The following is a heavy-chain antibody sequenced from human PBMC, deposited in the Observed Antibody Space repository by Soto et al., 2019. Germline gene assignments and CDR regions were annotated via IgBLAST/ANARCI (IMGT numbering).Heavy chain of an antibody. V-gene: IGHV1-46*01. CDR1: GYTFTNYY. CDR2: INPGDGTT. D-gene: IGHD2-2*01. J-gene: IGHJ4*02. Sequence: QVQVVQSGAEVKKPGASVKVSCKASGYTFTNYYIHWVRQAPGQGLEWMGKINPGDGTTIYEQMFKGRVTMTRDASTTTVYMGLSILQPEDTAVYYCAARYCVSSTCPEFDYWGQGTLVTVSS. CDR3: AARYCVSSTCPEFDY.